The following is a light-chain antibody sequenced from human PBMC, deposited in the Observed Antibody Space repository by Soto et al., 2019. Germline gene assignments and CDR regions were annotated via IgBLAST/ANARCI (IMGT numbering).Light chain of an antibody. CDR1: SSNIGAGYD. CDR2: GSS. V-gene: IGLV1-40*01. CDR3: QSYDNSLSGWV. J-gene: IGLJ3*02. Sequence: QSVLTQPPSVSGAPGQRVTISCTGSSSNIGAGYDVHWYQQLPRTAPKLLIYGSSNRPSGVPDRFSGSKSGTSASLAITGLQAEDEADYYCQSYDNSLSGWVFGGGTKLTVL.